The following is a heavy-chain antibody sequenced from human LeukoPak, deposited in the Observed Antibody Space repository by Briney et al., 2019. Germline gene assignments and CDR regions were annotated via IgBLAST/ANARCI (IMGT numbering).Heavy chain of an antibody. Sequence: ASVKVSCKASGYTFSMYNMHWVRQAPGQGLEWMGIINPSGGTSYAQKLQGRVTMTTDTSTSTAYMELRSLRSDDTAVYYCARALSMIVVVSSSLVYWGQGTLVTVSS. D-gene: IGHD3-22*01. CDR2: INPSGGT. J-gene: IGHJ4*02. CDR3: ARALSMIVVVSSSLVY. V-gene: IGHV1-46*01. CDR1: GYTFSMYN.